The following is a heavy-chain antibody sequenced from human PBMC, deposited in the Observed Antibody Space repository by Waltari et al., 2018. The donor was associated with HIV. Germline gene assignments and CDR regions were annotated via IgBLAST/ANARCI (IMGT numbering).Heavy chain of an antibody. D-gene: IGHD6-6*01. J-gene: IGHJ4*02. V-gene: IGHV4-39*01. CDR2: IFYSGST. CDR3: ARVYSSSFDY. Sequence: QLQLQESGPGLVKPSETLSLTCIVSGGSISRSSYYWGWLRQPPGKGLEWIGSIFYSGSTYYNSSLKSRVIISVDTSKNQFSLKLSSVTAADTAVYYCARVYSSSFDYWGQGTLVTVSS. CDR1: GGSISRSSYY.